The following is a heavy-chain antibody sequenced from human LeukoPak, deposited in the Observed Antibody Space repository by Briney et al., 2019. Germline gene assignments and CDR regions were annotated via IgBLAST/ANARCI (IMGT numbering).Heavy chain of an antibody. CDR1: GFTFSSYE. CDR3: ARGGMLVVPW. Sequence: GGSLRLSCAASGFTFSSYEMNWVRQAPGKGLEWVSYISSSGRTIYYADSVKGRFTIARDNAKNSLFLQMTVLVAEATAVYCCARGGMLVVPWWGQGTLVTVSS. CDR2: ISSSGRTI. V-gene: IGHV3-48*03. D-gene: IGHD3-22*01. J-gene: IGHJ4*02.